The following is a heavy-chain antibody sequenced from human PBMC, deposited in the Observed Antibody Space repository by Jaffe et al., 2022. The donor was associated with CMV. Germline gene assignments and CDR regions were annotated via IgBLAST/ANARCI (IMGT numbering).Heavy chain of an antibody. Sequence: QVQLQQWGAGLLKPSETLSLTCAVYGGSFSGYYWSWIRQPPGKGLEWIGEINHSGSTNYNPSLKSRVTISVDTSKNQFSLKLSSVTAADTAVYYCARGGGHYYYYGMDVWGQGTTVTVSS. CDR2: INHSGST. CDR1: GGSFSGYY. J-gene: IGHJ6*02. V-gene: IGHV4-34*01. CDR3: ARGGGHYYYYGMDV.